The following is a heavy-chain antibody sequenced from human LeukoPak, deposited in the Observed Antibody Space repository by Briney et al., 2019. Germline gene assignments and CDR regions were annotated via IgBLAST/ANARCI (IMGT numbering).Heavy chain of an antibody. V-gene: IGHV4-34*01. D-gene: IGHD6-13*01. J-gene: IGHJ4*02. CDR1: GGSFSGYY. CDR2: INHSGST. CDR3: ARGGYIGYSSSWYRGKTDY. Sequence: SETLSLTCAVYGGSFSGYYWSWIRQPPGKGLEWIGEINHSGSTNYNPSLKSRVTISVDTSKNQFSLKLSSVTAADTAVYYCARGGYIGYSSSWYRGKTDYWGQGTLVSVSS.